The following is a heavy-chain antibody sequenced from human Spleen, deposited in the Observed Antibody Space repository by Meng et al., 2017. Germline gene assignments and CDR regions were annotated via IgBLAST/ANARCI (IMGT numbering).Heavy chain of an antibody. Sequence: QVQLQQWGAGLLKPSETLSLTCAVYGGSFSYYYWTWIRQPPGKGLEWIGQINHSGSTNYNPSLESRATISVDTSQNNLSLKLSSVTAADSAVYYCARGPTTMAHDFDYWGQGTLVTVSS. V-gene: IGHV4-34*01. CDR2: INHSGST. D-gene: IGHD4-11*01. CDR3: ARGPTTMAHDFDY. CDR1: GGSFSYYY. J-gene: IGHJ4*02.